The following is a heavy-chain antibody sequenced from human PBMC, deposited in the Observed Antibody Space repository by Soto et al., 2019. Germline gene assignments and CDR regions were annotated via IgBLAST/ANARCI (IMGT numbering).Heavy chain of an antibody. CDR1: GFTFDDYA. V-gene: IGHV3-9*01. CDR2: ISWNSGSI. CDR3: AKDGGRYSYGYDY. D-gene: IGHD5-18*01. J-gene: IGHJ4*02. Sequence: EVQLVESGGGLVQPGRSLRLSCAASGFTFDDYAMHWVRQAPGKGLEWVSGISWNSGSIGYADSVKGRFTISRDNAKNSLYLQMNSLRAEDTALYYCAKDGGRYSYGYDYSGQGTLLTVSS.